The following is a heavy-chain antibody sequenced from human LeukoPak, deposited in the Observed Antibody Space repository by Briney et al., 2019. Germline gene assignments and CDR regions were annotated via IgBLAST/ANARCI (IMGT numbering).Heavy chain of an antibody. CDR1: GGSISSSNW. V-gene: IGHV4-4*02. J-gene: IGHJ4*02. Sequence: SETLSLTCAVSGGSISSSNWWSWVRQPLGKGLEWIGEIYHSGSTNYNPSLKSRVTISVDKSKNQFSLKLSSVTAADTAVYYCARGYSSSWTRSLDYWGQGTLVTDSS. CDR3: ARGYSSSWTRSLDY. D-gene: IGHD6-13*01. CDR2: IYHSGST.